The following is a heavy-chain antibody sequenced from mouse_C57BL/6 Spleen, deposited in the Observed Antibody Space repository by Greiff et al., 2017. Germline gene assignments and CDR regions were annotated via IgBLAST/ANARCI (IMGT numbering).Heavy chain of an antibody. J-gene: IGHJ3*01. Sequence: EVQLQQSGPELVKPGASVKISCKASGYTFTDYYMNWVKQSHGKGLEWIGDINPNNGGTSYNQKFKGKATLTVDKSSSTAYMELRSLTSEDSAFYFCASYGNCGGFAYWGQGTLVTVSA. D-gene: IGHD2-1*01. CDR1: GYTFTDYY. CDR2: INPNNGGT. CDR3: ASYGNCGGFAY. V-gene: IGHV1-26*01.